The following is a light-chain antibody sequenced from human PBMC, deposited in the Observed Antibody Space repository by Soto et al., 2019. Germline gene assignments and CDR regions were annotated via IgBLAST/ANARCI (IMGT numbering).Light chain of an antibody. CDR3: QQHSEWPLT. CDR2: EAS. Sequence: EIVVIQSPVTLPLSRGERATLSCRASQSISHSLAWYQKNPGQAPRLLIFEASNRATGIPVSLSGSGSGTDFTLTISGLEPDDFPVCYSQQHSEWPLTFGGGTRVEI. V-gene: IGKV3-11*01. CDR1: QSISHS. J-gene: IGKJ4*01.